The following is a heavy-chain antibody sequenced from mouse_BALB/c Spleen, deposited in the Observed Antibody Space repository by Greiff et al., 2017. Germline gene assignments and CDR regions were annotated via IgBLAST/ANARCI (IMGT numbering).Heavy chain of an antibody. V-gene: IGHV1-69*02. J-gene: IGHJ2*01. D-gene: IGHD1-1*01. CDR3: ARGVITTVVATGDY. CDR1: GYTFTSYW. Sequence: QVQLQQSGAELVKPGASVKLSCKASGYTFTSYWMHWVKQRPGQGLEWIGEIDPSDSYTNYNQKFKGKATLTVDKSSSTAYMQLSSLTSEDSAVYYCARGVITTVVATGDYWGQGTTLTVSS. CDR2: IDPSDSYT.